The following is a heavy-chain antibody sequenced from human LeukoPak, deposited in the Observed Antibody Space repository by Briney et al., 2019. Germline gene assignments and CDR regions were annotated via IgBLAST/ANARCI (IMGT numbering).Heavy chain of an antibody. CDR2: INHSGST. D-gene: IGHD2-15*01. CDR1: GGSFSAYY. J-gene: IGHJ4*02. CDR3: ARSDIVVVVADTLRYDSSGYYDY. Sequence: SETLSLTCTVYGGSFSAYYWSWIRQPPGKGLEWIGEINHSGSTNYNPSLKSRVTISVDTSKNQFSLELSSATAADTAVYYCARSDIVVVVADTLRYDSSGYYDYWGQGTLVTVSS. V-gene: IGHV4-34*01.